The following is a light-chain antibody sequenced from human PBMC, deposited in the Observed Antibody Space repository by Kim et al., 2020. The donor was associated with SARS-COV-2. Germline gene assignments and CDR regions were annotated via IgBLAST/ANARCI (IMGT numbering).Light chain of an antibody. V-gene: IGKV1-33*01. CDR3: QQYDGLPVWT. CDR1: QDITNH. Sequence: DIQMTQSPSSLSTSAGDRVTITCQASQDITNHLNWYQQKAGKAPKLLIYDASNLETGVPSRFSGSGSGTDFTFTISTLQSEDIATYYCQQYDGLPVWTFGQGTKVEIK. J-gene: IGKJ1*01. CDR2: DAS.